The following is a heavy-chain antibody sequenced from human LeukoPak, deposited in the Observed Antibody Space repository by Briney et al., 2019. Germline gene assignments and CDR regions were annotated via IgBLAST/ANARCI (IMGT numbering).Heavy chain of an antibody. V-gene: IGHV3-21*01. J-gene: IGHJ3*02. D-gene: IGHD3-3*01. Sequence: PGGSLRLSCAASGFTFSSYSMNWVRQAPGKGLEWVSSISSSSSYIYYADSVKGRFTISRDNAKNSLYLQMNSLRAEDTAVYYCARETIFGVVITPAVAFDIWGQGTMVTVSS. CDR1: GFTFSSYS. CDR2: ISSSSSYI. CDR3: ARETIFGVVITPAVAFDI.